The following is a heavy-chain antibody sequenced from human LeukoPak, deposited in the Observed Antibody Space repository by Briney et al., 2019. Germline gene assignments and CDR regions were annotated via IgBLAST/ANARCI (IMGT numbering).Heavy chain of an antibody. Sequence: GGSLRLSCAASGFTFSSYAMSWVRQAPGKGLEWVAFIRYDGSNKYYADSVKGRFTISRDNSKNTLYLQMNSLRAEDTAVYYCAKGXSGXEGDDYWGQGTLVTVSS. D-gene: IGHD5-12*01. CDR3: AKGXSGXEGDDY. CDR2: IRYDGSNK. J-gene: IGHJ4*02. CDR1: GFTFSSYA. V-gene: IGHV3-30*02.